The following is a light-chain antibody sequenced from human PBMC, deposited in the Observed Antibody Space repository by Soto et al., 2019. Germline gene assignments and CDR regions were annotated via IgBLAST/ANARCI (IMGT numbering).Light chain of an antibody. V-gene: IGLV2-23*02. CDR3: CSYAGSSTFLYV. J-gene: IGLJ1*01. CDR2: EVS. Sequence: SALTQPASVCGSPGQSITISCTGTSSDVGSYNLVSWYQQHPGKAPKLMMYEVSKRPSGVSNRFSGSKSGNTASLTISGLQAEDEADYYCCSYAGSSTFLYVFGTGTKVTVL. CDR1: SSDVGSYNL.